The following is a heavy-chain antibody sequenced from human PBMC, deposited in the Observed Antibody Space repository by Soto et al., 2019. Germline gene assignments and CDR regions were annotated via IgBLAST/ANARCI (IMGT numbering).Heavy chain of an antibody. Sequence: SGKVSFRASPGTFSSYAISWVRQAPGQGLEWMGGIIPIFGTANYAQKFQGRVTITADESTSTAYMELSSLRSEDTAVYYCARAGGRGYSYGYLAWFDPWGQGTLVTVSS. D-gene: IGHD5-18*01. CDR3: ARAGGRGYSYGYLAWFDP. V-gene: IGHV1-69*13. CDR1: PGTFSSYA. J-gene: IGHJ5*02. CDR2: IIPIFGTA.